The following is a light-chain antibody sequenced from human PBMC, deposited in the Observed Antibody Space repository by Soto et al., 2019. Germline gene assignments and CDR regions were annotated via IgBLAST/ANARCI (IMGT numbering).Light chain of an antibody. V-gene: IGLV2-14*01. J-gene: IGLJ2*01. CDR1: SRDIGGYNY. Sequence: QSALTQPASVSGSPGQSITISCTGTSRDIGGYNYVSWHQQHPGKAPKVIITEVSNRPSGVPDRFSGSKSGTSASLAITGLQAEDEADYYCQSYDSSLSVVFGGGTKLTVL. CDR3: QSYDSSLSVV. CDR2: EVS.